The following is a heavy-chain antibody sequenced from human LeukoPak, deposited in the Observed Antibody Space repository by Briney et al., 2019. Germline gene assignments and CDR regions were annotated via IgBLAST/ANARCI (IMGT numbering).Heavy chain of an antibody. CDR2: IYTSGST. D-gene: IGHD5-18*01. J-gene: IGHJ2*01. CDR1: GGSISSYY. V-gene: IGHV4-4*07. Sequence: SETLSLTCTVSGGSISSYYWSWIRQPAGKGLEWIGRIYTSGSTNYNPSLKSRVTMSVDTSKNQFSLKLSSVTAADTAVYYCARENVATINFWSDTAMVSESYWYFDLWGRGTLVTVSS. CDR3: ARENVATINFWSDTAMVSESYWYFDL.